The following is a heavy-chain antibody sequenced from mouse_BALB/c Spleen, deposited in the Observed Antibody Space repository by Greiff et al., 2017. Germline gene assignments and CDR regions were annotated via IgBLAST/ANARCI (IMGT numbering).Heavy chain of an antibody. D-gene: IGHD1-1*01. CDR2: INPSTGYT. CDR1: GYTFTSYW. J-gene: IGHJ2*01. Sequence: VQLQQSGAELAKPGASVKMSCKASGYTFTSYWMNWVKQRPGQGLEWIGYINPSTGYTEYNQKFKDKATLTADKSSSTAYMQLSSLTSEDSAVYYCARSYGSSGYYFDYWGQGTTLTVSS. V-gene: IGHV1-7*01. CDR3: ARSYGSSGYYFDY.